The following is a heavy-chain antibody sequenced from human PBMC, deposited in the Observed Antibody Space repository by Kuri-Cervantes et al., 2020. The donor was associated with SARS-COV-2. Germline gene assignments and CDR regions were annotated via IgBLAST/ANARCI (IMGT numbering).Heavy chain of an antibody. V-gene: IGHV1-69*06. CDR2: IIPIFGTA. J-gene: IGHJ2*01. CDR3: ARPNYGGNSNGFSNWYFDL. CDR1: GGTFSSYA. Sequence: SVKVSCKASGGTFSSYAISWVRQAPGQGLEWMGGIIPIFGTANYAQKFQGRVTITADKSKSTAYMELSSLRSEDTAVYYCARPNYGGNSNGFSNWYFDLWGRGTLVTVSS. D-gene: IGHD4-23*01.